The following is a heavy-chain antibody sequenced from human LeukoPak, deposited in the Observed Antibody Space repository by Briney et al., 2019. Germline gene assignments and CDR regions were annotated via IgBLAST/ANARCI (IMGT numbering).Heavy chain of an antibody. V-gene: IGHV4-34*01. Sequence: PSETLSLTCAVYGGSFSGYYWSWIRQPPGKGLEWIGEINHSGSTNYNPSLKSRVTISVDTSKNQFSLKLSSVTAADTAVYYCARGIEWELPSIWGQGTMVTVSS. CDR1: GGSFSGYY. CDR2: INHSGST. J-gene: IGHJ3*02. CDR3: ARGIEWELPSI. D-gene: IGHD1-26*01.